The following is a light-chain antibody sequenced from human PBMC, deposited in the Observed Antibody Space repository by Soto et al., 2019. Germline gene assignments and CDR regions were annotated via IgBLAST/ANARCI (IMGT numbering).Light chain of an antibody. J-gene: IGLJ1*01. Sequence: QSALTQPRSVSGSPGQSVTVSCTGTSSDVGAYDHVSWYRQFPGEAPQLMIFDVSQRPSGVPDRFSGSKSGNTASLTISGLQTEDEADYYCCSYAGIYTHDVFGTGTKLTVL. V-gene: IGLV2-11*01. CDR3: CSYAGIYTHDV. CDR1: SSDVGAYDH. CDR2: DVS.